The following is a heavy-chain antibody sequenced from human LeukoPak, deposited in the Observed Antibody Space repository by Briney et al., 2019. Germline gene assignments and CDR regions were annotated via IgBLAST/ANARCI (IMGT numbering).Heavy chain of an antibody. CDR1: GGSISSYY. Sequence: PSEALSLTCTVSGGSISSYYWSWIRQPPGKGLEWIGYIYYSGNTNYNPSLKSRVTISVDTSKNQFSLKLSSVTAADTAVYYCARVWGHDNWFAPWGQGTLVTVSS. V-gene: IGHV4-59*01. D-gene: IGHD7-27*01. CDR2: IYYSGNT. J-gene: IGHJ5*02. CDR3: ARVWGHDNWFAP.